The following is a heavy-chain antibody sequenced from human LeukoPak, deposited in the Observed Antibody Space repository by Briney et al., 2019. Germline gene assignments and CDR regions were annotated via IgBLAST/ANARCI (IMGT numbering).Heavy chain of an antibody. CDR1: GFTFDDYA. J-gene: IGHJ4*02. CDR3: AKDMFPHYYDSSGLDY. CDR2: ISWNSGSI. D-gene: IGHD3-22*01. V-gene: IGHV3-9*03. Sequence: GGSLRLSCAASGFTFDDYAMHWVRQAPGKGLEWVSGISWNSGSIGYADSVKGRFTTSRDNAKNSLYLQMNSLRAEDMALYYCAKDMFPHYYDSSGLDYWGQGTLVTVSS.